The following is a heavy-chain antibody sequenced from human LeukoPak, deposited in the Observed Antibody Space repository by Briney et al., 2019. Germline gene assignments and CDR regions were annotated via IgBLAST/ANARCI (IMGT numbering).Heavy chain of an antibody. CDR3: ARVPWRYRIAAAGGTPNHRYFDY. Sequence: SETLSLTCTVSGGSISSSSYYWGWIRQPPGKGLECIGSIYYSGSTYYNPSLKSRVTISVDTSKNQFSLKLSSVTAADTAVYYCARVPWRYRIAAAGGTPNHRYFDYWGQGTLVTVSS. V-gene: IGHV4-39*07. J-gene: IGHJ4*02. D-gene: IGHD6-13*01. CDR1: GGSISSSSYY. CDR2: IYYSGST.